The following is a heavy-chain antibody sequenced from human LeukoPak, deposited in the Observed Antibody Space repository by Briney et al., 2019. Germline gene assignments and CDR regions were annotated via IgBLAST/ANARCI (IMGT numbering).Heavy chain of an antibody. CDR3: GKQGYTASHYFFDF. V-gene: IGHV4-4*07. CDR2: IYTTGAT. Sequence: PSETLSLTRSVSSGSISSYYWGWVRQPPGKGLEWIGRIYTTGATQYNPSLKSRLTISVDTSTNQFSLNLRSVSAADTAVYYGGKQGYTASHYFFDFWSQGTLVAVS. CDR1: SGSISSYY. J-gene: IGHJ4*02. D-gene: IGHD5-24*01.